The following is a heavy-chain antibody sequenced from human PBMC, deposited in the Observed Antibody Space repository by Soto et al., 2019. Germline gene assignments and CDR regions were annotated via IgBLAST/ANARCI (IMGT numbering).Heavy chain of an antibody. CDR2: INHSGST. J-gene: IGHJ6*03. V-gene: IGHV4-34*01. CDR1: GGSFSGYY. CDR3: ARRIMSRNYYMDV. Sequence: SETLSLTCAVSGGSFSGYYWSWIRQPPGKGLEWIGEINHSGSTNYNPSLKSRVTISVDTSKNQFSLKLSSVTAADTAVYYCARRIMSRNYYMDVWGKGTTVTLFS.